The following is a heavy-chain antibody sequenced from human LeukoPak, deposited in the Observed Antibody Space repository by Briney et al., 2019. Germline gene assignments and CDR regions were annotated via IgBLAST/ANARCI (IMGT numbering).Heavy chain of an antibody. CDR2: IKKDGSEK. CDR1: GFTFSSYW. CDR3: AREGLSYYGSGSFVYFDY. D-gene: IGHD3-10*01. J-gene: IGHJ4*02. V-gene: IGHV3-7*01. Sequence: GGSLRLSCAASGFTFSSYWMSWVRQAPGKGLEWVANIKKDGSEKYYVDSAKGRFTISRDNAKTSLYLQMNSLRAEDTAVYYCAREGLSYYGSGSFVYFDYWGQGTLVTVSS.